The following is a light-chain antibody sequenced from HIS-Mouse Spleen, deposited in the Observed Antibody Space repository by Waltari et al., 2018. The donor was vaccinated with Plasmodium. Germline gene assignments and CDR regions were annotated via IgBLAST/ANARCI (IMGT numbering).Light chain of an antibody. V-gene: IGLV3-10*01. Sequence: SYELTQPPSVSVSPGQTARNTCSGYALPTNYAYWYQQKSGQAPVLVIYEDSKRPSGIPERFSGSSSGTMATLTISGAQVEDEADYYCYSTDSSGNHRVFGGGTKLTVL. J-gene: IGLJ3*02. CDR1: ALPTNY. CDR2: EDS. CDR3: YSTDSSGNHRV.